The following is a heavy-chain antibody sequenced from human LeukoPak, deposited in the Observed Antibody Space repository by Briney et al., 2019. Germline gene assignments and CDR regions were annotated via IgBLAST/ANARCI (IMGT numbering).Heavy chain of an antibody. J-gene: IGHJ3*02. Sequence: SSETLSLTXTVSGGSISSSSYYWGWIRQPPGKGLEWIGSIYYSGSTYYNPSLKSRVTISVDTSKNQFSLKLSSVTAADTAVYYCARLSSGRGDYDFWSGYSGGAFDIWGQGTMVTVSS. CDR3: ARLSSGRGDYDFWSGYSGGAFDI. CDR2: IYYSGST. V-gene: IGHV4-39*01. CDR1: GGSISSSSYY. D-gene: IGHD3-3*01.